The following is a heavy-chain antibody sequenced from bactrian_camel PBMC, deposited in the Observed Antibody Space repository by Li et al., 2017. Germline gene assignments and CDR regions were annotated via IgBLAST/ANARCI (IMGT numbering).Heavy chain of an antibody. Sequence: HVQLVESGGGSVQAGGSLRLSCEPRGNGYTYGTYCMGWFRQAPGTEREEVANIWPEDGDTRYHDSVKGRFTISLDVPKNTVYLQMNTLKSEDTALYYCAAALHGYSDYELCPFGYWGQGTQVTVS. CDR2: IWPEDGDT. J-gene: IGHJ6*01. D-gene: IGHD4*01. CDR3: AAALHGYSDYELCPFGY. CDR1: GNGYTYGTYC. V-gene: IGHV3S1*01.